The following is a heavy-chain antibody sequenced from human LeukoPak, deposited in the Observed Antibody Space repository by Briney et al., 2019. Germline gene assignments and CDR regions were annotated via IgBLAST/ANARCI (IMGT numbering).Heavy chain of an antibody. CDR3: ARVGAGYSSSWYDGDYNWFDP. Sequence: ASVKVSCKASGYSFVLYGISWVRQAPGQGPEWMGWISAYNGNTNYAQKLQGRVTMTTDTSTSTAYMELRSLRSDDTAVYYCARVGAGYSSSWYDGDYNWFDPWGQGTLVTVSS. D-gene: IGHD6-13*01. CDR1: GYSFVLYG. J-gene: IGHJ5*02. CDR2: ISAYNGNT. V-gene: IGHV1-18*01.